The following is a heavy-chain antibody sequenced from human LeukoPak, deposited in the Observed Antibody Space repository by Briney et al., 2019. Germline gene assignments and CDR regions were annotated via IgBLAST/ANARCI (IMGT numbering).Heavy chain of an antibody. Sequence: PGGSLRLSCAASRLTFSHYWMSWLRQAPGKGLEWVAAINQDGDRTEYVDSVKGRFSISRDSDTHSWDLQMSRLRLDDAALYYCATLVFSGGWCPGYWGQGTLVTVSS. CDR3: ATLVFSGGWCPGY. D-gene: IGHD6-19*01. CDR1: RLTFSHYW. CDR2: INQDGDRT. V-gene: IGHV3-7*01. J-gene: IGHJ4*02.